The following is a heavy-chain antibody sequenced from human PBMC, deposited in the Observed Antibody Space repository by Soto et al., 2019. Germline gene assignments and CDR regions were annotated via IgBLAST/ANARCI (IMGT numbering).Heavy chain of an antibody. CDR1: GYNFIDYD. Sequence: QVQLVQSGAEVKKPGASVKVSCKASGYNFIDYDINWMRQSTGQGLEWMGWMTPNSGNTGYAQKFQGRVTLTRDTSIGTAYMELSSLKTEDTAVYYCSRNPSGSGLFDPWGQGTLVTFSS. J-gene: IGHJ5*02. CDR3: SRNPSGSGLFDP. V-gene: IGHV1-8*01. D-gene: IGHD6-19*01. CDR2: MTPNSGNT.